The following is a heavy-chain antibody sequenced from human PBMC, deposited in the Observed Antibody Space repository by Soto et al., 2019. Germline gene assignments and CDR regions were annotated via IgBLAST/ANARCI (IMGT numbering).Heavy chain of an antibody. V-gene: IGHV4-59*08. Sequence: SETLSLTCTVSGGSISSYYWSWIRQPPGKGLEWIGYIYYSGSTNYNPSLKSRVTISVDTSKNQFSLKLSSVTAADTAVYYCARGWSGYFEWDYYYYMDVWGKGTTVTVSS. D-gene: IGHD3-3*01. CDR2: IYYSGST. CDR1: GGSISSYY. J-gene: IGHJ6*03. CDR3: ARGWSGYFEWDYYYYMDV.